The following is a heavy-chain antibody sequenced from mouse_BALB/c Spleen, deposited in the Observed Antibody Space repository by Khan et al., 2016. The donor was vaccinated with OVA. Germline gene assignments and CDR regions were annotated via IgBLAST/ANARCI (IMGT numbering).Heavy chain of an antibody. CDR2: INTYTGEP. J-gene: IGHJ4*01. CDR3: GRPPYFSYVLDN. D-gene: IGHD2-10*01. Sequence: QIQLVQSGPEVKKPGETVKISCKASGHTFTKFGMNWVKQAPGKGLKWMGWINTYTGEPTYADDFNGRFAFSLETSASTAYMQINNLKNEDTATYFCGRPPYFSYVLDNWGQGTSVTGSS. V-gene: IGHV9-3-1*01. CDR1: GHTFTKFG.